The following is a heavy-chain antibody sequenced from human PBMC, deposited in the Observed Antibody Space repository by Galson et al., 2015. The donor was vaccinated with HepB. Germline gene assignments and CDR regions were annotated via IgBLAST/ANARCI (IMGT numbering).Heavy chain of an antibody. Sequence: SLRLSCAASGFTFSSYWMSWVRQAPGKGLEWVANIKDGGSKDYYVDSMKGRFTISRDNAKNSLYLQMNSLRAEDTAVYYCAREIPAGTLDYRGQGTVVTVSS. J-gene: IGHJ4*02. CDR2: IKDGGSKD. CDR3: AREIPAGTLDY. D-gene: IGHD1-26*01. CDR1: GFTFSSYW. V-gene: IGHV3-7*01.